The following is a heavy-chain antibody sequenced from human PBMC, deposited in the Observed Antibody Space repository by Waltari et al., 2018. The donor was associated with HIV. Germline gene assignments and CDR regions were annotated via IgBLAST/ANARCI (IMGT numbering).Heavy chain of an antibody. J-gene: IGHJ6*02. V-gene: IGHV3-7*02. CDR2: RRNHGVEA. CDR3: ATKGGAMDV. D-gene: IGHD1-1*01. Sequence: QLVESGGGVVQAGESLKISCGDSGPTFSRYWLTWVRLATGGGLGWVDNRRNHGVEAHYGDSMKVGFTIVSDNVKKVLFLQLNFLTEDDAAVYYCATKGGAMDVWGQGTAVIVS. CDR1: GPTFSRYW.